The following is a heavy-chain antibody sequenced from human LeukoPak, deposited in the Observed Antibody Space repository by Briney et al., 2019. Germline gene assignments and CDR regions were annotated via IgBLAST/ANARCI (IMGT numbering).Heavy chain of an antibody. Sequence: SETLSLTCTVSGVSISSSSYYWGWIRQPPGKGLEWIGSIYYSGSTYYNPSLKSRVTISVDTSKNQFSLKLSSVTAADTAVYYCARDAYSSSIRFFDPWGQGTLVTVSS. V-gene: IGHV4-39*07. CDR3: ARDAYSSSIRFFDP. D-gene: IGHD6-6*01. J-gene: IGHJ5*02. CDR2: IYYSGST. CDR1: GVSISSSSYY.